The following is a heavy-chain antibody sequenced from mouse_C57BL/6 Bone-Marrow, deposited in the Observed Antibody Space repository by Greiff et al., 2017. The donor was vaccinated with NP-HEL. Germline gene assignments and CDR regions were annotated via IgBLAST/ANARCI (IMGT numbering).Heavy chain of an antibody. V-gene: IGHV5-4*03. Sequence: EVNVVESGGGLVKPGGSLKLSCAASGFTFSSYAMSWVRQTPEKRLEWVATISDGGSYTYYPDNVKGRFTISRDNAKNNLYLQMSHLKSEDTAMYYCARGPGYYYGSSTWFAYWGQGTLVTVSA. CDR3: ARGPGYYYGSSTWFAY. CDR1: GFTFSSYA. J-gene: IGHJ3*01. D-gene: IGHD1-1*01. CDR2: ISDGGSYT.